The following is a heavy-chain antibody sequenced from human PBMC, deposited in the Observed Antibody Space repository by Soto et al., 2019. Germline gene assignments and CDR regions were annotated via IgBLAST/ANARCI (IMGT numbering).Heavy chain of an antibody. CDR2: ISAYNGNT. Sequence: WIRQPPGKGLEWMGWISAYNGNTNYAQKLQGRVTMTTDTSTSTAYMELRSLRSDDTAVYYCARDMAARTFDYWGQGTLVTVSS. V-gene: IGHV1-18*01. J-gene: IGHJ4*02. CDR3: ARDMAARTFDY. D-gene: IGHD6-6*01.